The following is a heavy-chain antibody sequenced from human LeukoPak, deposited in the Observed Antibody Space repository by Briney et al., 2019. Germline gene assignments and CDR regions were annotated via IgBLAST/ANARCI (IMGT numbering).Heavy chain of an antibody. CDR1: GVSISSSNSY. V-gene: IGHV4-61*05. Sequence: SETLSLTCTVSGVSISSSNSYWGWIRQPPGKGLEWIGYIYYSGSTNYNPSLKSRVTISVDTSKKQFSLKLSSVTAADTAVYYCARGAREWFQVDWFDPWGQGTLVTVSS. CDR3: ARGAREWFQVDWFDP. J-gene: IGHJ5*02. D-gene: IGHD3-3*01. CDR2: IYYSGST.